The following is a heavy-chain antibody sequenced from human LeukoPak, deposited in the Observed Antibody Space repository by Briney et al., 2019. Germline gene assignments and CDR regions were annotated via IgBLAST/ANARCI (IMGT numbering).Heavy chain of an antibody. J-gene: IGHJ4*02. D-gene: IGHD3-22*01. CDR2: INWDGGAY. CDR1: GNTFDDYG. CDR3: ARDLSSSWYSLAY. Sequence: GGSLRLSCTDSGNTFDDYGMTWVRQAPGKGVEWVSGINWDGGAYNYAASVKGRFTISRDNAKNSLYLEMNSLRVEDTAVYFCARDLSSSWYSLAYWGQGILVIVSS. V-gene: IGHV3-20*04.